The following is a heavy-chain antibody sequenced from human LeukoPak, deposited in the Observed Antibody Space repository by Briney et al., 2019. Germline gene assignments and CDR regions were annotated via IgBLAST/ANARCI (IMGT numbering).Heavy chain of an antibody. Sequence: SVKVSCKASGGTFSSYAISWVRQAPGQGLEWMGRIIPIFGTANYAQKFQGRVTITTDESTSTACMELSSLRSEDTAVYYCARELPMVRGVLDYWGQGTLVTVSS. CDR1: GGTFSSYA. CDR2: IIPIFGTA. V-gene: IGHV1-69*05. D-gene: IGHD3-10*01. CDR3: ARELPMVRGVLDY. J-gene: IGHJ4*02.